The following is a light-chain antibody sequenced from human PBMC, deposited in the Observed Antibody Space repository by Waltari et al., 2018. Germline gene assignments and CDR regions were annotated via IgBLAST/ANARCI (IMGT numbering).Light chain of an antibody. CDR2: GAS. CDR1: QSVSRA. Sequence: LSLGERATVSCRASQSVSRALAWYQQKPGQAPRLLIYGASTRATGIPDRFSGSGSGTDFSLTISRLEPDDFAIYYCQHYLRLPVTFGQGTTVEI. CDR3: QHYLRLPVT. J-gene: IGKJ1*01. V-gene: IGKV3-20*01.